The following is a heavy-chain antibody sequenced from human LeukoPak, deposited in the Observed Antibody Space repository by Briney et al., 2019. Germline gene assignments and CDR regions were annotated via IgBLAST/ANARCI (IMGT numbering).Heavy chain of an antibody. CDR3: ARDRYFDL. CDR2: IYYGGIT. Sequence: SETLSLTCTVSGGSISTCYWSWIRQPPGKGLEWIGYIYYGGITNYNPSLKSRVTISVDTSKNQFSLKLSSMTAADTAVYYCARDRYFDLWGRGTLVNVSS. J-gene: IGHJ2*01. V-gene: IGHV4-59*12. CDR1: GGSISTCY.